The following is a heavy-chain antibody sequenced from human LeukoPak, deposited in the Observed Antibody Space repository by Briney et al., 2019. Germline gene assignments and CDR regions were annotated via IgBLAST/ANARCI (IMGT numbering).Heavy chain of an antibody. V-gene: IGHV4-34*01. CDR3: ARGHNWYYMDV. CDR1: GGSFSDYY. D-gene: IGHD3-16*01. Sequence: PSETLSLTCAAYGGSFSDYYSSWIRQRPGKGLEWMGEVNHSGSTNYNPSLKSLVTMSVDTSMNQFSLKLSSVTAADTAVYYCARGHNWYYMDVWGKGTTVTVSS. CDR2: VNHSGST. J-gene: IGHJ6*03.